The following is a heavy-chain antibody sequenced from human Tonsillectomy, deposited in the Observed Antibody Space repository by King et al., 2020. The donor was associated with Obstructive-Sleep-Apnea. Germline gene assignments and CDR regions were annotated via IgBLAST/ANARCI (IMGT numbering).Heavy chain of an antibody. V-gene: IGHV3-73*01. CDR3: TMSGDFGFYY. D-gene: IGHD4-17*01. J-gene: IGHJ4*02. CDR2: MRRKTYIFSA. Sequence: VQLGESGGALVQPGGSLKLSCAGAGFIFSGAPMHWVRQASGKGLEWVGRMRRKTYIFSAAYAASVNGRFTISRDDSKNTTYLPLSNLKVEDTALYYCTMSGDFGFYYWGQGTLVTVSS. CDR1: GFIFSGAP.